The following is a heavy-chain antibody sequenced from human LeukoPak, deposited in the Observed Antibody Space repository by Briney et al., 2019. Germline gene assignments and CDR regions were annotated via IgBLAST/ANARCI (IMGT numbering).Heavy chain of an antibody. D-gene: IGHD3-22*01. Sequence: GGSLRLSCAASGFTLSSYAMSWVRQAPGKGLEWVSAISGSGGSTYYADSVKGRFTISRDNSKNTLYLQMNSLRAEDTAVYYCAKVYDSSGYYPGRYFDYWGQGTLVTVSS. J-gene: IGHJ4*02. V-gene: IGHV3-23*01. CDR2: ISGSGGST. CDR1: GFTLSSYA. CDR3: AKVYDSSGYYPGRYFDY.